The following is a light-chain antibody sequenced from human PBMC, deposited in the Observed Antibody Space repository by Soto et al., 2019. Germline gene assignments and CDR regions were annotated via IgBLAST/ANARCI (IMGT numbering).Light chain of an antibody. J-gene: IGLJ3*02. Sequence: QSALTQPASVSGSPGQSITISCTGTSSDVGSYNLVSWYQQHPGKAPKLMIYEGSKRPPGGSNRFSGSKSGNKASLTISGLQAEDEDDYYCCSYAGSSTLVFGGGTKLTVL. V-gene: IGLV2-23*01. CDR2: EGS. CDR3: CSYAGSSTLV. CDR1: SSDVGSYNL.